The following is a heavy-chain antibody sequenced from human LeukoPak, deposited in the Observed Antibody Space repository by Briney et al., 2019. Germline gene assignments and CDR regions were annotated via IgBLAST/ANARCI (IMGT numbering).Heavy chain of an antibody. D-gene: IGHD4-17*01. Sequence: SETLSLTCAVYGGSFSGYSWTWIRQPPGKGLEWIGEFNHSGSTNYNSSLKSRVTISVDTSKNQFSLKLTSVTAADTAVYYCARATNTVTTRPFDYWGQGTLVTVSS. CDR2: FNHSGST. CDR1: GGSFSGYS. V-gene: IGHV4-34*01. J-gene: IGHJ4*02. CDR3: ARATNTVTTRPFDY.